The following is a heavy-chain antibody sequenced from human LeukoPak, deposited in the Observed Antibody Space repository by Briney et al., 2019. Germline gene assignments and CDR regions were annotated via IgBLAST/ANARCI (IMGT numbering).Heavy chain of an antibody. CDR3: AKDSDYSSSWYSPIDTFDI. Sequence: PGGSLRLSCAASGFTFSDYWMHWVRQAPGKGLVWVSRISGDGSSTADADSVRGRFTISRDNSKNTLHLQMNSLRAEDTAVYFCAKDSDYSSSWYSPIDTFDIWGQGTMVTVSS. D-gene: IGHD6-13*01. V-gene: IGHV3-74*01. CDR2: ISGDGSST. J-gene: IGHJ3*02. CDR1: GFTFSDYW.